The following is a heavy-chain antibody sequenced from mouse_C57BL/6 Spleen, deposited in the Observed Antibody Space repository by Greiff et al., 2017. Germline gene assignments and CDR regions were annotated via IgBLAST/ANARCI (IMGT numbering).Heavy chain of an antibody. CDR3: FITTVVATGYFDY. J-gene: IGHJ2*01. D-gene: IGHD1-1*01. CDR1: GYTFTDYY. V-gene: IGHV1-75*01. CDR2: IFPGSGST. Sequence: VQLQQSGPELVKPGASVKISCKASGYTFTDYYIHWVKQRPGQGLEWIGWIFPGSGSTYYNEKFKGKATLTVDKSSSTAYMLLSSLTSEDSAVYFCFITTVVATGYFDYWGQGTTLTVSS.